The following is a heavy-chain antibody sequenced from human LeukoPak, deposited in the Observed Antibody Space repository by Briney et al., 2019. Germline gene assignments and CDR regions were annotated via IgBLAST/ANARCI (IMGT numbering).Heavy chain of an antibody. CDR1: GDSISSYY. J-gene: IGHJ4*02. D-gene: IGHD6-13*01. CDR2: IYYSGST. Sequence: PSETLSLTCTVSGDSISSYYWSWIRQPPGKGLEWIGYIYYSGSTNYNPSLKSRVTKSVDTSKNQFSLKLSSVTAADTAVYYCARAASSWSFDYWGQGTLVTVSS. V-gene: IGHV4-59*01. CDR3: ARAASSWSFDY.